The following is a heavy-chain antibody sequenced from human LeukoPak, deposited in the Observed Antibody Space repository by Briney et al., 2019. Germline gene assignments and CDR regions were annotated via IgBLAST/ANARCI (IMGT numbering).Heavy chain of an antibody. CDR2: IYNSGGT. CDR1: GGSISSSNYY. CDR3: ARGPPDCSSTSCYAFDAFDI. Sequence: SETLSLTCTVSGGSISSSNYYWGWIRQPPGQGLEWIGSIYNSGGTYYNPSLKSRVTISVDTSKNQFSVMRRSVTAADTAVYYCARGPPDCSSTSCYAFDAFDIWGQGTMVTVSS. D-gene: IGHD2-2*01. V-gene: IGHV4-39*07. J-gene: IGHJ3*02.